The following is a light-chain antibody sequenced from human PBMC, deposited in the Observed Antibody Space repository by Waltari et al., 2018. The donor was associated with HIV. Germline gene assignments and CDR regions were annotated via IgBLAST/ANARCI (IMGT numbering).Light chain of an antibody. CDR3: SSYTSSSTLEV. CDR2: EVS. V-gene: IGLV2-14*01. Sequence: QSALTPPASVSGSPGQSITISCTGTSRDVGGCNYVPWYQQHPGKAPKLMIYEVSNRPSGVSNRFSGSKSGNTASLTISGLQAEDEADYYCSSYTSSSTLEVFGGGTKLTVL. CDR1: SRDVGGCNY. J-gene: IGLJ3*02.